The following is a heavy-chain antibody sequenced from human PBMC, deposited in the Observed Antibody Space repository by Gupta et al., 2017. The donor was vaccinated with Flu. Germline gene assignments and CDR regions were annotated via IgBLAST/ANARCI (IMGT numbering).Heavy chain of an antibody. CDR2: INEDGRIT. J-gene: IGHJ4*02. CDR3: AKDFTGDKDS. D-gene: IGHD7-27*01. V-gene: IGHV3-74*01. CDR1: GFSVSHYW. Sequence: GFSVSHYWMHWVRQVPGKGLVWVSRINEDGRITDYADSVKGRFTISRDNAKNTLYLQMNTLRAEDTAIYYCAKDFTGDKDSWGQGTLVTVSS.